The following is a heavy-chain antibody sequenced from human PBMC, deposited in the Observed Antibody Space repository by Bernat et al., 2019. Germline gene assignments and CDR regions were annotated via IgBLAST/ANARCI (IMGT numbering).Heavy chain of an antibody. CDR1: GFTFSSYA. J-gene: IGHJ4*02. V-gene: IGHV3-23*01. CDR3: TREGGAARPVDGKTDY. Sequence: EVQLLESGGGLVQPGGSLRLSCAASGFTFSSYAMSWVRQAPGKGLEWVSAISGSGGSTYYADSVKGRFTISRDNSKNTLYLQMNSLKTEDTAVYYCTREGGAARPVDGKTDYWGQGTLVTVSS. CDR2: ISGSGGST. D-gene: IGHD6-6*01.